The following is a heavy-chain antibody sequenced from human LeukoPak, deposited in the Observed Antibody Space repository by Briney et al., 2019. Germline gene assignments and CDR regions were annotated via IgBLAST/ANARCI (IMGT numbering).Heavy chain of an antibody. V-gene: IGHV3-7*01. D-gene: IGHD1-26*01. CDR3: ARDVVGSLDY. Sequence: PGGALRLSCAGSGRTFSTYRMAGLGQAGGKGLEGVANIKGDESARHQADSVKGRFTISRDNTPNSVYLQMSSLRGEDTAVYYCARDVVGSLDYWGQGTLVTVSS. CDR2: IKGDESAR. J-gene: IGHJ4*02. CDR1: GRTFSTYR.